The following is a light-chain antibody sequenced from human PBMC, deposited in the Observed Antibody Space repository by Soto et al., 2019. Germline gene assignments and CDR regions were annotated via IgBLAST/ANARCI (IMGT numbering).Light chain of an antibody. V-gene: IGLV2-14*01. CDR2: EVS. Sequence: QSALTQPPSASGSPGQSVTISCTGTKNDVGFYDFVSWYQHHPGKAPRLIIYEVSNRPSGVSNRFSGSKSGNTASLTISGLQAEDEADYYCSSYTSRSTYVFGTGTKLTVL. CDR1: KNDVGFYDF. CDR3: SSYTSRSTYV. J-gene: IGLJ1*01.